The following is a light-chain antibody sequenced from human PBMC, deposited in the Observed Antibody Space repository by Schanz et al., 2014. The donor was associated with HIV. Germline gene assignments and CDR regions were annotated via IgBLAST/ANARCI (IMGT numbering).Light chain of an antibody. V-gene: IGLV2-11*01. CDR3: CSYAGSYTFVV. J-gene: IGLJ3*02. CDR1: SSDVGSYNY. Sequence: QSALTQPRSVSGSPGQSVTISCTGTSSDVGSYNYVSWYQQRPGKAPKLMIYDVTKRPSGVPDRFSGSKSGNTASLTISDFQADDEADYYCCSYAGSYTFVVFGGGTKLTVL. CDR2: DVT.